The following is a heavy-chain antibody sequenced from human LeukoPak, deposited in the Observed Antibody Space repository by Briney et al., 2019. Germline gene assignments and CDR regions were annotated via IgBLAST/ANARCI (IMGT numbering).Heavy chain of an antibody. D-gene: IGHD6-6*01. J-gene: IGHJ6*02. CDR3: AGPTYSSSPQAYYYYGMDV. CDR1: GFTFSSYA. V-gene: IGHV3-30-3*01. CDR2: ISYDGSNK. Sequence: PGGSLRLSCAASGFTFSSYAMHWVRQAPGKGLEWVAVISYDGSNKYYADSVKGRFTISRDNSKNTLYLQMNSLRAEDTAVYYCAGPTYSSSPQAYYYYGMDVWGQGTTVTVSS.